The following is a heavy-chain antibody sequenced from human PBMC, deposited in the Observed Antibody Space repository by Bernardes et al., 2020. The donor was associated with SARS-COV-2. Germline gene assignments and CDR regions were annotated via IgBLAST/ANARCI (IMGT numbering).Heavy chain of an antibody. D-gene: IGHD6-13*01. V-gene: IGHV3-43*01. J-gene: IGHJ4*02. CDR3: AKAPTGIAAAGELDY. CDR1: GFTFPDHT. Sequence: GGSLRLSCPASGFTFPDHTMHWVRQAPGHGLEWVSPISWAGDRTYYADSVRGRFTISRDNRKNLLYLQMNSLKTEDTALYYCAKAPTGIAAAGELDYWGQGSLVTV. CDR2: ISWAGDRT.